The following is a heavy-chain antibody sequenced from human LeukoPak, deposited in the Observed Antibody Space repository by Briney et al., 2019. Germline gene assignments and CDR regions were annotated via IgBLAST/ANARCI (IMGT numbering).Heavy chain of an antibody. V-gene: IGHV3-23*01. Sequence: GGSLRLSCAASGFIFSNHGMSWVRQAPGKGLEWVSGISGSGGSTYYADSVKGRFTISRDNSKNTLYLQMSSLRAEDTAEYYCAKGRGDGYNWRFDYWGQGTLVTVSS. D-gene: IGHD5-24*01. CDR3: AKGRGDGYNWRFDY. CDR2: ISGSGGST. J-gene: IGHJ4*02. CDR1: GFIFSNHG.